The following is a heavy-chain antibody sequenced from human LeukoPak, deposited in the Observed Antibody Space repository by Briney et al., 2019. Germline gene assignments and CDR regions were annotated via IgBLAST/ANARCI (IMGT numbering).Heavy chain of an antibody. D-gene: IGHD4-23*01. CDR2: IYYSGST. CDR3: ARLRLPDYGGNSGFDY. Sequence: PSETLSLTCTVSDGSISSSSYYWGWIRQPPGKGLEWIGSIYYSGSTYYNPSLKSRFTISVDTSKNQFSLKLSSVTAADTAVYYCARLRLPDYGGNSGFDYWGQGTLVTVSS. V-gene: IGHV4-39*01. J-gene: IGHJ4*02. CDR1: DGSISSSSYY.